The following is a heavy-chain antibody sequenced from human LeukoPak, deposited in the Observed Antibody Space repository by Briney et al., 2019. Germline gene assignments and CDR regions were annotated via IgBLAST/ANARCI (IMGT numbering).Heavy chain of an antibody. Sequence: GGPLRLSCAASGFTFSGFAMTWVRQAPGKGLEWVSSISGSDSSTNYADSVKGRFTISRDNSKNTLYLQMNSLRAEDTAVYFCATGRERFHSWGQGTLVTVSS. CDR1: GFTFSGFA. V-gene: IGHV3-23*01. J-gene: IGHJ4*02. CDR3: ATGRERFHS. D-gene: IGHD5-24*01. CDR2: ISGSDSST.